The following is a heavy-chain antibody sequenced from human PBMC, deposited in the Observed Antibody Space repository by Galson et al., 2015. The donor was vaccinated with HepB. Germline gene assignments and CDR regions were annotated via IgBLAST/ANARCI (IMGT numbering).Heavy chain of an antibody. D-gene: IGHD3-10*01. CDR3: ASWYGSGPIEGWFDP. Sequence: SVKVSCKASGGTFSSHAISWVRQAPGQGLEWMGRIIPILGIANYAQKFQGRVTITADKSTSTAYMELSSLRSEDTAVYYCASWYGSGPIEGWFDPWGQGTLVTVSS. CDR1: GGTFSSHA. V-gene: IGHV1-69*04. CDR2: IIPILGIA. J-gene: IGHJ5*02.